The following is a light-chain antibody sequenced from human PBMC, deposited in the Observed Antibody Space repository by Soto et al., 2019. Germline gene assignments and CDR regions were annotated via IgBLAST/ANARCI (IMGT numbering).Light chain of an antibody. CDR1: QSVSSN. CDR3: QQYDYWPWT. J-gene: IGKJ1*01. V-gene: IGKV3-15*01. CDR2: GAS. Sequence: IVMTQSPATLSVSPGERATLSCRASQSVSSNLAWYQQKPGQAPRLLIHGASTRAPGSPARFSGSGSGTDFTLTISSLQSEDFAVYYCQQYDYWPWTFGQGTKVDIK.